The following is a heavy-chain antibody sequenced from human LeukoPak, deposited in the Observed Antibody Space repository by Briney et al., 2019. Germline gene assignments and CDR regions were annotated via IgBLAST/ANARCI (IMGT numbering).Heavy chain of an antibody. CDR2: IYYSGST. CDR1: GGSISSYY. J-gene: IGHJ5*02. CDR3: SGGFTIFGVVISFDP. D-gene: IGHD3-3*01. Sequence: PSETLSLTCTVSGGSISSYYWSWIRQPPGKGLEWIGYIYYSGSTNYNPSLKSRVTISVDRSKNQFSLKLSSVTAADTAVYYCSGGFTIFGVVISFDPWGQGTLVTVSS. V-gene: IGHV4-59*12.